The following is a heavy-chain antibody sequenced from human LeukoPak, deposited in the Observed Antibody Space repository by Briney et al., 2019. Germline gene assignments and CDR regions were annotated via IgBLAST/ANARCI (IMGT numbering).Heavy chain of an antibody. Sequence: PGGSLRLSCAASGFTFSSYAMSWVRQAPGKGLEWVSAISGSGGSTYYADSVKGRFTVSRDNSKNTLYMQMNSLRAEDTAVYYCAKALREGHPPVYTYYYMAVWGKGTTVTVSS. CDR1: GFTFSSYA. CDR2: ISGSGGST. J-gene: IGHJ6*03. V-gene: IGHV3-23*01. D-gene: IGHD5-24*01. CDR3: AKALREGHPPVYTYYYMAV.